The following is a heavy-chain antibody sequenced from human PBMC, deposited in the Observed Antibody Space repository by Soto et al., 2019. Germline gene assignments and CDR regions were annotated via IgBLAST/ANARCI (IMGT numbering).Heavy chain of an antibody. J-gene: IGHJ5*02. CDR3: ARVSYGDKYNWFDP. CDR1: GGSISSGGYY. Sequence: QVQLQESGPGLVKPSQTLSLTCTVSGGSISSGGYYWSWIRQHPGKGLEWIGYIYYSGSTYYNPSLNSRVTISVDTSKNQFSLKLSSVTAADTAVYYCARVSYGDKYNWFDPWGQGTLVTVSS. D-gene: IGHD4-17*01. V-gene: IGHV4-31*03. CDR2: IYYSGST.